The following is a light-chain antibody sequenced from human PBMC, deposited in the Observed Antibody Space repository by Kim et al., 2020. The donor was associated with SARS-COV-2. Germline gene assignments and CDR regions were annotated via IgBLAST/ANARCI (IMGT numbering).Light chain of an antibody. Sequence: EIVLTQSPGTLSLSPGERATLSCRASQTVTNNYLGWYQQKPGQAPRLLIYGASSRATGIPDRFSGSGSGTDFTLTIDRLEPEDFALYYCQQYDTSWTFGQGTKVEI. CDR3: QQYDTSWT. J-gene: IGKJ1*01. CDR2: GAS. CDR1: QTVTNNY. V-gene: IGKV3-20*01.